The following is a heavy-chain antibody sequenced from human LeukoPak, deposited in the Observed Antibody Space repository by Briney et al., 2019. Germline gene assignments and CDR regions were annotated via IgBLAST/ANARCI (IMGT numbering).Heavy chain of an antibody. CDR2: ISYDGSNK. CDR1: GFTFSSYG. V-gene: IGHV3-30*18. D-gene: IGHD6-19*01. CDR3: AKDWNGSSGWYGERGFDY. J-gene: IGHJ4*02. Sequence: PGGSPRLSCAASGFTFSSYGMHWVRQAPGKGLEWVAVISYDGSNKYYAESVKGGFTISRDNSKNTLYLQMNSLRAEDTAVYYCAKDWNGSSGWYGERGFDYWGQGTLVTVSS.